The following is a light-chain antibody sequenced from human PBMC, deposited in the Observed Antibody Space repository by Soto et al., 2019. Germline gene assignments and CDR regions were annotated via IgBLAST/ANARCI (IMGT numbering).Light chain of an antibody. CDR1: SSDVGGYDY. Sequence: QSVLTQSASVSGSPGQSVTISCTGTSSDVGGYDYVSWYQQHPGTAPKLILYEVNNRPSGVSNRFSGSKSGNTASLIISGLQTEDEANYYCSAYTTSNTLIFGTGTKLTVL. V-gene: IGLV2-14*01. CDR2: EVN. J-gene: IGLJ1*01. CDR3: SAYTTSNTLI.